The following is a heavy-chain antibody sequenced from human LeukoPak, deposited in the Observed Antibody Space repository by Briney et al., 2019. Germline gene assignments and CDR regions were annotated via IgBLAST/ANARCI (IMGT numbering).Heavy chain of an antibody. CDR1: GYTFTSYG. D-gene: IGHD3/OR15-3a*01. Sequence: ASVKVSCKASGYTFTSYGLYWVRQAPGQRREWMGWINVGNGNTKYSQKFQGRVTITRDTSASTAYMELSSLRSEDTTVYHCARFLDGDYAMDVWGKGTTVTVSS. CDR3: ARFLDGDYAMDV. CDR2: INVGNGNT. V-gene: IGHV1-3*01. J-gene: IGHJ6*04.